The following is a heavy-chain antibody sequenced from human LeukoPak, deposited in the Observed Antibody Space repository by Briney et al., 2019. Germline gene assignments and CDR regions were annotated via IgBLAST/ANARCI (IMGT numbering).Heavy chain of an antibody. CDR2: IKEDGTVK. CDR3: TRDTSYYYSSGYYDAFDI. V-gene: IGHV3-7*01. Sequence: PGGSLRLSCVGSGFTFSNDWMIWVRQAPGKGLEWVANIKEDGTVKYYVDSVKGRFTISRDNAKNSLYLQMNSLRAEDTAVYYCTRDTSYYYSSGYYDAFDIWGRGTMVTVSS. J-gene: IGHJ3*02. D-gene: IGHD3-22*01. CDR1: GFTFSNDW.